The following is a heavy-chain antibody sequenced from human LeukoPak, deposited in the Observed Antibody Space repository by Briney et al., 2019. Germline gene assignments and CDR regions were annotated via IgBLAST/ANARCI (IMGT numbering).Heavy chain of an antibody. J-gene: IGHJ5*02. D-gene: IGHD3-22*01. CDR3: ARGLPRGTTYYFAGRFDP. Sequence: AETLSLTCTVSGGSISSYYWSWVRQPPGKGLEWIGYTYYSGSTNYNPSLKSRVAISVDTSKNQFSLKLSSVTAADTAVYYCARGLPRGTTYYFAGRFDPWGQGTLVTVSS. CDR2: TYYSGST. V-gene: IGHV4-59*01. CDR1: GGSISSYY.